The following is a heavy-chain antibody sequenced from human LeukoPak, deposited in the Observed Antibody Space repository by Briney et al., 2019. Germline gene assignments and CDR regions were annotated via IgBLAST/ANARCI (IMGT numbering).Heavy chain of an antibody. Sequence: GGSLRLSCAASGFTFDDYAMHWVRQAPGKGLEWVSGISWNSGSIGYADSVKGRFTISRDNAKNSLYLQMNSLRAEDAALYYCAKADYDILTGYRKPLDYWGQGTLVTVSS. CDR1: GFTFDDYA. D-gene: IGHD3-9*01. CDR2: ISWNSGSI. CDR3: AKADYDILTGYRKPLDY. V-gene: IGHV3-9*01. J-gene: IGHJ4*02.